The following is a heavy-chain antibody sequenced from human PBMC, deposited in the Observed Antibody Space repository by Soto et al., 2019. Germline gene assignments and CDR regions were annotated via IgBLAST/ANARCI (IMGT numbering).Heavy chain of an antibody. CDR1: GGSISSGDYY. V-gene: IGHV4-30-4*01. CDR3: ARDTGWAAAAGDYYYGMDV. Sequence: SETLSLTCTVSGGSISSGDYYWSWIRQPPGKGLEWIGEINHSGSTNYNPSLKSRVTISVDTSKNQFSLKLSSVTAADTAVYYCARDTGWAAAAGDYYYGMDVWGQGTTVTVSS. CDR2: INHSGST. J-gene: IGHJ6*02. D-gene: IGHD6-13*01.